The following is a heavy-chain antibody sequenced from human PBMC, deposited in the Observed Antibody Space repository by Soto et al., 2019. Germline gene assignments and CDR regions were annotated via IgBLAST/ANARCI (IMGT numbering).Heavy chain of an antibody. D-gene: IGHD6-6*01. Sequence: QVQLVESGGGVVQPGRSLRLSCAASGFTFSSYGMHWVRQAPGKGLEWVAVIWYDGSNKYYADSVKGRFTISRDNSKNTLYLQINSLRAEDTAVSYCARDRGFGSSSYWYYYYGMDVWGQGTTVTVSS. CDR3: ARDRGFGSSSYWYYYYGMDV. CDR1: GFTFSSYG. CDR2: IWYDGSNK. J-gene: IGHJ6*02. V-gene: IGHV3-33*01.